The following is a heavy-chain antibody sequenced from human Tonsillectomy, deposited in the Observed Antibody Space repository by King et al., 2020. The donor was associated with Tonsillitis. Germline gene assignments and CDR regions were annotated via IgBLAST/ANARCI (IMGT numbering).Heavy chain of an antibody. V-gene: IGHV1-18*01. Sequence: QLVQSGAEVKKPGASVKVSCKASGYTFTSYGISWVRQAPGQGLEWMGWISAYNGNTNYAQKLQGRVTMTTDTSTSTAYLELRSLRSDDTAVNYCARVGAGVGATSYDAFDIWGQGTMVTVSS. D-gene: IGHD1-26*01. CDR1: GYTFTSYG. CDR3: ARVGAGVGATSYDAFDI. J-gene: IGHJ3*02. CDR2: ISAYNGNT.